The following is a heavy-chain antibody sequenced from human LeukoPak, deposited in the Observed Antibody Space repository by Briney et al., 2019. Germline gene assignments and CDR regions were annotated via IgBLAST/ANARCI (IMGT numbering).Heavy chain of an antibody. Sequence: SVKVSCKASGGTFSSYAISWVRQAPGQGLEWMGGIIPIFGTANYAQKFQGRVTITADESTSTAYMELSSLRSEDTAVYYCARGDGGDCYNGNSFCNWFDPWGQGILVTVSS. CDR2: IIPIFGTA. CDR3: ARGDGGDCYNGNSFCNWFDP. V-gene: IGHV1-69*13. D-gene: IGHD2-21*02. CDR1: GGTFSSYA. J-gene: IGHJ5*02.